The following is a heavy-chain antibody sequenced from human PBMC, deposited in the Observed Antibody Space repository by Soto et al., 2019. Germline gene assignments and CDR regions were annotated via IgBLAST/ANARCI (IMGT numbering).Heavy chain of an antibody. CDR1: GFTFRSYG. D-gene: IGHD2-15*01. CDR2: ISYDGSNK. Sequence: GGSLRLSCAASGFTFRSYGMHWVRQAPGKGLEWVAVISYDGSNKYYADSVKGRFTISRDNSKNTLYLQMNSLRAEDTAVYYCAKDAGYCSGGSCYGPDYWGQGTLVTVS. CDR3: AKDAGYCSGGSCYGPDY. J-gene: IGHJ4*02. V-gene: IGHV3-30*18.